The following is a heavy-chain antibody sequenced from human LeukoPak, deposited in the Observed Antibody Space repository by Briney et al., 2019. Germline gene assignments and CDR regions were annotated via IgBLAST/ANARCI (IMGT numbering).Heavy chain of an antibody. Sequence: SETLSLTCTVSGGSISSGSYYWSWIRQPAGKGLEWIGRIYTSGSTNYNPSLKSRVTISVDTSKNQFSLKLSSVTAADTAVYYCARSLYYYGSDSFDIWGQGTMVSVSS. V-gene: IGHV4-61*02. CDR1: GGSISSGSYY. CDR2: IYTSGST. D-gene: IGHD3-10*01. J-gene: IGHJ3*02. CDR3: ARSLYYYGSDSFDI.